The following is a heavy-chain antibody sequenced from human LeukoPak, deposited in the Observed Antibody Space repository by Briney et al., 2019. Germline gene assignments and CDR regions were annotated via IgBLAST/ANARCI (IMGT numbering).Heavy chain of an antibody. CDR3: ARGVTASQYYYFDY. V-gene: IGHV3-7*04. J-gene: IGHJ4*02. D-gene: IGHD2-21*02. Sequence: GGSLRLSCAASGFTFSFYWMSWVRQAPGKGLEWMANIKQDGSEKYYVDSVKGRFTISRDNAKNSLYLQMTSLRAEDTAVYYCARGVTASQYYYFDYWGQGTLVTVSS. CDR2: IKQDGSEK. CDR1: GFTFSFYW.